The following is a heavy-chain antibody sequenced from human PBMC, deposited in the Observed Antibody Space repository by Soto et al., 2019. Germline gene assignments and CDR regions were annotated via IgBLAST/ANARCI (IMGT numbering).Heavy chain of an antibody. J-gene: IGHJ4*02. Sequence: SETLSLTCTVSGGSISSGGYYWSWIRQHPGKGLEWIGYIYYSGSTYYNPSLKSRVTISVDTSKNQFSLKLSSVTAADTAVYYCARILRRDGYNPSNFDYWGQGTLVTVS. CDR2: IYYSGST. V-gene: IGHV4-31*03. CDR1: GGSISSGGYY. D-gene: IGHD5-12*01. CDR3: ARILRRDGYNPSNFDY.